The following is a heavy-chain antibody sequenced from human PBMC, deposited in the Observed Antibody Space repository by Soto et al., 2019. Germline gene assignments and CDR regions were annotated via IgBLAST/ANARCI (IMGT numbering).Heavy chain of an antibody. J-gene: IGHJ6*02. CDR2: ISAYNGNT. V-gene: IGHV1-18*01. CDR3: ARARGPYYYYGMDV. CDR1: GYTFTSYG. Sequence: ASVKVSCKASGYTFTSYGISWVRQAPGQGLEWMGWISAYNGNTNYAQKPQGRVTMTTDTSTSTAYMELRSLRSDDTAVYYCARARGPYYYYGMDVWGQGTTVTVSS.